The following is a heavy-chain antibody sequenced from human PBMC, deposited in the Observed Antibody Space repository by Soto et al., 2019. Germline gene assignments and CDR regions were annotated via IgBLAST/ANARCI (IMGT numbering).Heavy chain of an antibody. D-gene: IGHD2-8*01. V-gene: IGHV3-23*01. J-gene: IGHJ5*02. Sequence: PGWSLRLSCSASGFTFSSYAMSWVRQAPGKGLEWVSAISGSGGSTYYADSVKGRFTISRDNSKNTLYLQMNSLRAEDTAVYYCAKAVLMVHAAPNWFDPWGQGTLVTVSS. CDR1: GFTFSSYA. CDR2: ISGSGGST. CDR3: AKAVLMVHAAPNWFDP.